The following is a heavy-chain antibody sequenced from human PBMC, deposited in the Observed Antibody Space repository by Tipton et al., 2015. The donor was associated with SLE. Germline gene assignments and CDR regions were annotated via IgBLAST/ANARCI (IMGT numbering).Heavy chain of an antibody. CDR2: ISGSGGST. V-gene: IGHV3-23*01. CDR3: ARDRCGGSCYSVAFDI. D-gene: IGHD2-15*01. CDR1: GFTFSTYA. Sequence: GSLRLSCAASGFTFSTYAMNWVRQAPGKGLEWVSGISGSGGSTYYADSVKGRFTISRDNSKNTLYLQMNSLRAEDTAVYYCARDRCGGSCYSVAFDIWGQGTMVTVSS. J-gene: IGHJ3*02.